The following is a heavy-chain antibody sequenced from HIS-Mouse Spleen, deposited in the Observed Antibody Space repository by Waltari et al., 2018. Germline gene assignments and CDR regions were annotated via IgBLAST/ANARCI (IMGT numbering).Heavy chain of an antibody. Sequence: QVQLQQWGAGLLKPSETLSLTCAVYGGSFSGYSWSWFVQPPGKGLDWIGEINHSGSTNYNPSLKSRVTISVDTSKNQFSLKLSSVTAADTAVYYCAREGPGVGATTDAFDIWGQGTMVTVSS. D-gene: IGHD1-26*01. CDR3: AREGPGVGATTDAFDI. J-gene: IGHJ3*02. CDR1: GGSFSGYS. CDR2: INHSGST. V-gene: IGHV4-34*01.